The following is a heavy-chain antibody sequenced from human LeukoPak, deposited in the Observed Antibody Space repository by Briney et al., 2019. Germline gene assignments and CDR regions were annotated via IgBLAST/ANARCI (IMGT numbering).Heavy chain of an antibody. CDR2: INHSGST. CDR3: ARHKAGIAVAGTTWFDP. J-gene: IGHJ5*02. V-gene: IGHV4-34*01. D-gene: IGHD6-19*01. CDR1: GGSFSGYY. Sequence: SETLSLTCAVYGGSFSGYYWSWIRQPPGKGLEWIGEINHSGSTNYNPSLKSRVTISVDTSKNQFSLKLSSVTAADTAEYYCARHKAGIAVAGTTWFDPWGQGTLATVSS.